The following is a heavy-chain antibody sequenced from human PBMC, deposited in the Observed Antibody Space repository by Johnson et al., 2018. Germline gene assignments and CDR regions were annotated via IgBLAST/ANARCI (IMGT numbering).Heavy chain of an antibody. CDR1: GFTFSSYG. D-gene: IGHD1-26*01. J-gene: IGHJ1*01. Sequence: QVQLVQSGGGVVQPGRSLRLSCAASGFTFSSYGMHWVRQAPGTGLEWVAVISYDGSNKYYEDSVKGRCTISRDNSKNTLYLQMNSQRAGDTDVYYCARVGRGTYYAGSFQHWGQGTLVTVSS. CDR2: ISYDGSNK. V-gene: IGHV3-30*03. CDR3: ARVGRGTYYAGSFQH.